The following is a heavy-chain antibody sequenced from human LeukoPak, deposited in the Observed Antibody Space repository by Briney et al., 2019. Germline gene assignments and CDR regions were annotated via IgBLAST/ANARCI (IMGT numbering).Heavy chain of an antibody. Sequence: GGSLRLSCAASGFTFSSYEMNWVRQAPGKGLEWVSAISGSGGSTYYADSVKGRFTISRDNSKNTLYLQMNSLRAEDTAVYYCAKDWQYYDSSGQFDYWGQGTLVTVSS. V-gene: IGHV3-23*01. D-gene: IGHD3-22*01. J-gene: IGHJ4*02. CDR2: ISGSGGST. CDR1: GFTFSSYE. CDR3: AKDWQYYDSSGQFDY.